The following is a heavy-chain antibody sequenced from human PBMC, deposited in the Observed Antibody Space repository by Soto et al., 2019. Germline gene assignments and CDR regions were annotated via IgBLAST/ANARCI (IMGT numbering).Heavy chain of an antibody. CDR1: GGSISSSSYY. D-gene: IGHD2-2*01. Sequence: QLQLQESGPGLVKPSETLSLTCTVSGGSISSSSYYWGWIRQPPGKGLEWIGSISYSGSTYYNPSLQSRVTISVDTSKNHFSLKRSSVTAADTAVYYCARQTVVVVPAAMNWGDPDNAFDIWGQGTMVTVSS. J-gene: IGHJ3*02. V-gene: IGHV4-39*01. CDR2: ISYSGST. CDR3: ARQTVVVVPAAMNWGDPDNAFDI.